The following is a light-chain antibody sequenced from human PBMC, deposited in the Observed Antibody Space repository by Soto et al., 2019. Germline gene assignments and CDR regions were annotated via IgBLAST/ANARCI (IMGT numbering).Light chain of an antibody. CDR1: SSDVGSYNL. V-gene: IGLV2-23*01. CDR2: EGS. J-gene: IGLJ1*01. CDR3: CSYAGSSTYV. Sequence: LTQPASVSGSPGHSITISCPGTSSDVGSYNLVSWYQQHPGKAPKLMIYEGSKRPSGVSNRFSGSKSGNTASLTISGLQAEDEADYYCCSYAGSSTYVFGTGTKVNVL.